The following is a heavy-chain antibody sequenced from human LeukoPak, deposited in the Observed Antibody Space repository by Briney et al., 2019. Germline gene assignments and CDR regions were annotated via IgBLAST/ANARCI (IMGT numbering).Heavy chain of an antibody. CDR2: LYSGGGGGSI. Sequence: GGSLRLSCAASGFSVSDNYMNWVRQAPGKGLEWVSVLYSGGGGGSIYYADSVKGRFTLSRDNSQNTVYLQMNSLRAEDTAVYYCARVTMVRGFDYWGQGTLVTVSS. J-gene: IGHJ4*02. CDR3: ARVTMVRGFDY. V-gene: IGHV3-53*01. CDR1: GFSVSDNY. D-gene: IGHD3-10*01.